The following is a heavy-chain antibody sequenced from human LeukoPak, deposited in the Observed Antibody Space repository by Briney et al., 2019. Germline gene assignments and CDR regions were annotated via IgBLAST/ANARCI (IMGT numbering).Heavy chain of an antibody. J-gene: IGHJ4*02. CDR2: ISSSSSYI. Sequence: GGSLRLSCAASGFTFSSYSMNWVRQAPGKGLEWVSSISSSSSYIYYADSVKGRFTISRDNSKNTLYLQMNSLRAEDTAVYYCASDIVVVVAANPSYWGQGTLVTVSS. CDR3: ASDIVVVVAANPSY. CDR1: GFTFSSYS. V-gene: IGHV3-21*01. D-gene: IGHD2-15*01.